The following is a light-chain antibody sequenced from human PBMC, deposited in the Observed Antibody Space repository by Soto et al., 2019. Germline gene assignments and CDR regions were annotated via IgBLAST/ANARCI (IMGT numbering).Light chain of an antibody. CDR1: SSDVGGYTY. CDR2: DVS. CDR3: SSYTSSSTLVV. J-gene: IGLJ2*01. V-gene: IGLV2-14*01. Sequence: QSALTQPASVSGSPGQSITISCTGTSSDVGGYTYVSWYQQHPGKAPKLMIYDVSNRPSGVSNGFSGSKSGNTASLTISGLQAEDEADYYCSSYTSSSTLVVFGGGTKLTVL.